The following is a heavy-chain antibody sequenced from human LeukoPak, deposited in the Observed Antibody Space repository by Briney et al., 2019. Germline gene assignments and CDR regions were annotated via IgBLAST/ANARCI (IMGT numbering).Heavy chain of an antibody. CDR1: GFTFSSYG. D-gene: IGHD6-6*01. V-gene: IGHV3-30*02. J-gene: IGHJ4*02. CDR2: IRYDGSNK. Sequence: SGGSLRLSCAASGFTFSSYGMHWVRQAPGKGLEWVAFIRYDGSNKYYADSVKGRFTISRDNSKNTLYLQMNSLRAEDTAVYYCAKVIVGSSSDYYFDYWGQGTLVTVSS. CDR3: AKVIVGSSSDYYFDY.